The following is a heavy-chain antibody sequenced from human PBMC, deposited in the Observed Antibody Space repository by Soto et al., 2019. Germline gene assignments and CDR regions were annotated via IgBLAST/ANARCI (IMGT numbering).Heavy chain of an antibody. CDR1: GYSFTSYW. D-gene: IGHD6-6*01. Sequence: PGESLKITCEASGYSFTSYWIGWVRQMPGKGLEWMGIIYPIDSDTRYSPSFQGQVTISADKSISTAYLQWGSLKASDTAMYYCARHEYSIGDNYFDYWGQGTLVTVSS. CDR3: ARHEYSIGDNYFDY. J-gene: IGHJ4*02. V-gene: IGHV5-51*01. CDR2: IYPIDSDT.